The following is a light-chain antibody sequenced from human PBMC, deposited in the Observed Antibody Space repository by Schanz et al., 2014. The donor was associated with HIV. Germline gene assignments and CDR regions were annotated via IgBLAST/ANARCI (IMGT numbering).Light chain of an antibody. CDR1: SSDIGANY. V-gene: IGLV1-51*01. Sequence: QSVLTQPPSVSAAPGQKVTISCSGSSSDIGANYVSWYQHLPGTAPKLLIYDDNKRPSGIPDRFSGSKSGASATLDITGLQTGDEADYYCGTCDSNLIVGVFGGGTKLTVL. CDR2: DDN. CDR3: GTCDSNLIVGV. J-gene: IGLJ2*01.